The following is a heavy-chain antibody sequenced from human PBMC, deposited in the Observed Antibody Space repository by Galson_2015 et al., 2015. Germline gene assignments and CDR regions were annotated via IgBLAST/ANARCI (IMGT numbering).Heavy chain of an antibody. CDR1: GFIFSTYT. Sequence: SLRLSCAASGFIFSTYTLSWVRQAPGKGLEWISYISGSDSTIYYADSVKGRFTISRDNAKNSLYLQMNSLRDEDTAVYYCARLPAANYYYYYMDVWGKGTTVTVSS. J-gene: IGHJ6*03. CDR3: ARLPAANYYYYYMDV. V-gene: IGHV3-48*02. D-gene: IGHD2-2*01. CDR2: ISGSDSTI.